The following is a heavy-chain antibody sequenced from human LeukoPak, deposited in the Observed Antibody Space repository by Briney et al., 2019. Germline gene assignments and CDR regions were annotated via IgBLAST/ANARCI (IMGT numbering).Heavy chain of an antibody. CDR3: AGLNVGSGWFFDY. J-gene: IGHJ4*02. D-gene: IGHD6-19*01. Sequence: SETLSLTCTVSGGSISYFYWGCIRQPPGKGLEWVGYIYHGGITNYNPSLESRVSMSADTSKNQFSLRLNSVTAADTAVYYCAGLNVGSGWFFDYWGQGTLVTVSS. V-gene: IGHV4-59*08. CDR1: GGSISYFY. CDR2: IYHGGIT.